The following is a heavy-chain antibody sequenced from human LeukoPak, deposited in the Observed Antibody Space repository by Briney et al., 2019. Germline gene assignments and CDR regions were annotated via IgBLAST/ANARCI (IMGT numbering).Heavy chain of an antibody. CDR3: ASDVAYKFDY. D-gene: IGHD5-24*01. CDR1: GFPFSRDP. J-gene: IGHJ4*02. V-gene: IGHV3-74*01. CDR2: ISPDGSVT. Sequence: GGSLRLSCAASGFPFSRDPMHWVRQTPGKGLVWLSRISPDGSVTNYADSVKGRFTISRDNAKNTLYLQMNSLRDEDTAVYYCASDVAYKFDYWGQGTLVTFSS.